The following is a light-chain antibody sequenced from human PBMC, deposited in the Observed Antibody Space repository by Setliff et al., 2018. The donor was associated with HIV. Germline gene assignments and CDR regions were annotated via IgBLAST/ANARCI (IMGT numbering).Light chain of an antibody. J-gene: IGLJ1*01. CDR3: SSYTSSSTLRV. CDR1: SSDVGGYNY. Sequence: SALTQPASVSGSPGQSITISCTGTSSDVGGYNYVSWYQQRPGKAPKLMIYDVSKRPSGVSNRFSGSKSGSTASLTISGLQAEDEADHYCSSYTSSSTLRVFGIGTKVTVL. CDR2: DVS. V-gene: IGLV2-14*03.